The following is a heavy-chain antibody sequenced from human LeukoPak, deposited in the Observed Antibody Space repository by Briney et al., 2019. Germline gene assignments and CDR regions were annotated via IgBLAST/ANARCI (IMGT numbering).Heavy chain of an antibody. D-gene: IGHD1-26*01. V-gene: IGHV3-7*05. J-gene: IGHJ4*02. CDR3: ARDGRSGNFDK. CDR1: GLSFSRYW. CDR2: IKQDGSEK. Sequence: GGSLRLSCAASGLSFSRYWMSWVRQAPGKGLEWVANIKQDGSEKYYVDSVRGRFTISRDNAKNSLYLQMNSLRAEDTAVYYCARDGRSGNFDKWGQGTLVSVSS.